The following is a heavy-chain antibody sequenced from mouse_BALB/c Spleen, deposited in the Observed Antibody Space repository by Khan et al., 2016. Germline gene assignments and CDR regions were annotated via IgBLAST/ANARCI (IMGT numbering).Heavy chain of an antibody. CDR3: ARNPYGSTYFDY. V-gene: IGHV2-2*02. CDR1: GFSLTSYG. J-gene: IGHJ2*01. D-gene: IGHD1-1*01. Sequence: QVQLKESGPGLVQPSQSLSITCPFSGFSLTSYGVHWVRQSPGKGLEWLGVIWRRGSTDSNAAFISRLSISKDNSKRPVFFKMNSLQANDTDIYYCARNPYGSTYFDYWGHGTTLTVSS. CDR2: IWRRGST.